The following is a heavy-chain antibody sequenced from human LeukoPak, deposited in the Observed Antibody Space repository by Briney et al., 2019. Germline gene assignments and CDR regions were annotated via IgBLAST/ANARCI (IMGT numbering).Heavy chain of an antibody. CDR1: GDSISSNIYY. CDR2: IYYSGST. CDR3: ARYSSRDWFDP. D-gene: IGHD6-13*01. Sequence: PSETLSLTCTVSGDSISSNIYYWSWIRQPPGKGLEWIGSIYYSGSTYYNPSLKSRVTISVDTSKNQFSLKLSSVTAADTAVYYCARYSSRDWFDPWGQGTLVTVSS. J-gene: IGHJ5*02. V-gene: IGHV4-39*01.